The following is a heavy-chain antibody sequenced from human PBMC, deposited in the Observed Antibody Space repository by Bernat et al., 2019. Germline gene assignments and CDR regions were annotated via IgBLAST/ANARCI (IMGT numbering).Heavy chain of an antibody. CDR3: ARSLVAGGPDWFDP. Sequence: QVQLVESGGGVVQPGRSLRLSCAASGFTFRNYAMHWVRQAPGKGLEWVAVISYDGSNKFYTDSVKGQFIISKDDSKNTLYLQMNSLRVEDTAVYYCARSLVAGGPDWFDPCGQGTLVTVSS. V-gene: IGHV3-30-3*01. D-gene: IGHD6-19*01. CDR2: ISYDGSNK. J-gene: IGHJ5*02. CDR1: GFTFRNYA.